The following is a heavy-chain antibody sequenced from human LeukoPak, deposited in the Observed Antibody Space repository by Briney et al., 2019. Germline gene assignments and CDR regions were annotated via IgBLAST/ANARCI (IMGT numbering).Heavy chain of an antibody. Sequence: PGGSLRLSCAASGFTFSSYDMHWVRQAPGKGLEWVAFIRYDGSNKYYADSVKGRFTISRDNSKNTLYLQMNSLRAEDTAVYYCAKKPGGPYSYGYESGDPWGQGTLVTVSS. D-gene: IGHD5-18*01. CDR2: IRYDGSNK. V-gene: IGHV3-30*02. CDR1: GFTFSSYD. CDR3: AKKPGGPYSYGYESGDP. J-gene: IGHJ5*02.